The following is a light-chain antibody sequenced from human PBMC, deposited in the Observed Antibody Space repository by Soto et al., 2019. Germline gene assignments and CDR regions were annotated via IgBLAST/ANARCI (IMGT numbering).Light chain of an antibody. Sequence: DIRVTQSPSTLSASLGDRVAITCRASQNIESWLAWYQQTPGKAPKLLIYDASTLQTGVPSRFSGSGSGTEFTLTISSLQPDDFATYYCQQYKSYSQTFGQGTKVDIK. J-gene: IGKJ1*01. CDR1: QNIESW. CDR2: DAS. V-gene: IGKV1-5*01. CDR3: QQYKSYSQT.